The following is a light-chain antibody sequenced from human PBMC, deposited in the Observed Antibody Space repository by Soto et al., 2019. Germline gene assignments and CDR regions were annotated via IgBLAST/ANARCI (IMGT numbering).Light chain of an antibody. CDR1: HSDIGSYDL. CDR3: TSYTTSDTLV. J-gene: IGLJ1*01. Sequence: QSALTQPASVSGSPGQSITISCMGTHSDIGSYDLVSWYQQFPGKAPKLIIYEVIYRPSGVSNRFSGSQSGNTASLTISGLQAEDEADYYCTSYTTSDTLVFGTGTKLTVL. CDR2: EVI. V-gene: IGLV2-14*02.